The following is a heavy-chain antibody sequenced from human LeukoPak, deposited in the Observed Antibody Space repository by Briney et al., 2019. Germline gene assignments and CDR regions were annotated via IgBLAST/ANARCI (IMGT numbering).Heavy chain of an antibody. CDR2: ISGSGGST. Sequence: GGSLRLSCAASGFTFSSYAMSWVRQAPGKGLEWVSAISGSGGSTYYADSVKGRFTISRDNSKNTLYLQMNSLRAEDTAVYYCARQILRGSYFYYLDVWGTGTPVTVSS. J-gene: IGHJ6*03. CDR1: GFTFSSYA. D-gene: IGHD3-10*01. CDR3: ARQILRGSYFYYLDV. V-gene: IGHV3-23*01.